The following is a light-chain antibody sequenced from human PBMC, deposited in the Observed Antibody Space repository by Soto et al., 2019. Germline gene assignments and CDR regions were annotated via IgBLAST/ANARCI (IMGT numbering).Light chain of an antibody. V-gene: IGLV2-11*01. J-gene: IGLJ3*02. CDR1: SSDVGGYNY. CDR2: DVS. Sequence: QSVLTQPRSVSGSPGQSVTISCTGTSSDVGGYNYVSWYQQHPGKAPKLMIYDVSKRPSGVPDRFSGSKSGNTASLTISGLQADDEADYYCCSYARSYTWVFGGGTKLTVL. CDR3: CSYARSYTWV.